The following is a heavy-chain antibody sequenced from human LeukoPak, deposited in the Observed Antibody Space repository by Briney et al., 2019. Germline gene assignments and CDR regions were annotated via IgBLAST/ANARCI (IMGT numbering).Heavy chain of an antibody. Sequence: ASVKVSCKASGYTFTSYDIYWVRQATGQGLEWMGWMNPNSGNTGYAQKFQGRVTMTRNTSISTAYMELSSLRSEDTAVYYCARAFSLLIAGAFDPWGQGTLVTVSS. CDR2: MNPNSGNT. D-gene: IGHD6-19*01. CDR3: ARAFSLLIAGAFDP. J-gene: IGHJ5*02. CDR1: GYTFTSYD. V-gene: IGHV1-8*01.